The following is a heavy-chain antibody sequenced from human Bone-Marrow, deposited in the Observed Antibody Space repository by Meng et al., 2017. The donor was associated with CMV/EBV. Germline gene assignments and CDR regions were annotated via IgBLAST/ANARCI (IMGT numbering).Heavy chain of an antibody. CDR3: ARGGAFTVTRHPNNWFDP. V-gene: IGHV1-2*02. CDR1: GYTFPGYY. D-gene: IGHD4-11*01. Sequence: ASVKVSCKASGYTFPGYYMHWVRQAPGQGLEWMGWINPNSGGTNYAQKFQGRVTMTRDTSISTAYMELSRLRSDDTAVYYCARGGAFTVTRHPNNWFDPWGQGTLVTVSS. CDR2: INPNSGGT. J-gene: IGHJ5*02.